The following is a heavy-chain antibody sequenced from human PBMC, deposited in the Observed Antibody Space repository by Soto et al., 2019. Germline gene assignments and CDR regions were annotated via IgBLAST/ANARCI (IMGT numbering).Heavy chain of an antibody. J-gene: IGHJ4*02. CDR2: ISYDGSNK. D-gene: IGHD2-2*01. CDR1: GFSFSSYG. Sequence: PGGSLRLSCAASGFSFSSYGMHWLRQAAGKGLEWVAVISYDGSNKYYADSVRGRFTISRDNPKNTLYLQMNSLRPEDTAVFYCAKERMEQYQLLPFFDYWGQGTLVTVSS. CDR3: AKERMEQYQLLPFFDY. V-gene: IGHV3-30*18.